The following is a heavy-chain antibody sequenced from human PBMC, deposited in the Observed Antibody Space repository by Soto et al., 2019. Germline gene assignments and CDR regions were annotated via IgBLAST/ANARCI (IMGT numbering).Heavy chain of an antibody. J-gene: IGHJ6*02. CDR3: AAAGLVEWGGYDSSSLGV. CDR1: GYTFTGYY. Sequence: QVQLVQSGAEVKKPGASVKVSCKASGYTFTGYYMHWVRQAPGQGLEWMGWINPNSGGTNYAQKFQGWVTMTRDTSISTAYMELSRLRSDDTAVYYCAAAGLVEWGGYDSSSLGVWGQGTTVTVSS. V-gene: IGHV1-2*04. CDR2: INPNSGGT. D-gene: IGHD5-12*01.